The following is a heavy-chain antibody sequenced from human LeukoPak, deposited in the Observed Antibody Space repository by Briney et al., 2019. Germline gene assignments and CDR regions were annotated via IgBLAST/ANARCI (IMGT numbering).Heavy chain of an antibody. CDR2: IRYDGSNK. D-gene: IGHD6-19*01. Sequence: GGSLRLSCAASGFTFSSYDIHWVRQAPGKGLEWVAVIRYDGSNKYYADSVRGRFTISRDNSKDTLYLQMNSLRAEDTAVYFCAKGSKAVLFTRDHYMDVWGKGTTVTISS. V-gene: IGHV3-30*02. J-gene: IGHJ6*03. CDR1: GFTFSSYD. CDR3: AKGSKAVLFTRDHYMDV.